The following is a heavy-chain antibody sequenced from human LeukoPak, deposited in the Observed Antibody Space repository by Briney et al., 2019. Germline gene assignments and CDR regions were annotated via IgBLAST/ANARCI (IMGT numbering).Heavy chain of an antibody. CDR2: INPNSGGT. V-gene: IGHV1-2*02. CDR1: GNTFTGYD. D-gene: IGHD3-22*01. Sequence: ASVKVSCKASGNTFTGYDINWVRQATGQGLEWMGWINPNSGGTNYAQKFQGRVTMTRDTSISTAYMELSRLRSDDTAVYYCARDSETMIVVAGAFDIWGQGTMVTVSS. CDR3: ARDSETMIVVAGAFDI. J-gene: IGHJ3*02.